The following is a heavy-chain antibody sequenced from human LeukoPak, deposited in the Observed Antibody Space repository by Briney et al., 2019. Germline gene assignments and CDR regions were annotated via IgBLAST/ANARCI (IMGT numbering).Heavy chain of an antibody. CDR1: GFTFSDHY. D-gene: IGHD1-26*01. J-gene: IGHJ4*02. CDR2: ISNSGSLK. CDR3: ARNEGSF. V-gene: IGHV3-11*01. Sequence: GESLRLSCAASGFTFSDHYMSWFRQAPGKGLEWVSYISNSGSLKYYADSVKGRFTISRDNAKNSLYLQMDSLRAEETAVYYCARNEGSFWGQGTLVTVSS.